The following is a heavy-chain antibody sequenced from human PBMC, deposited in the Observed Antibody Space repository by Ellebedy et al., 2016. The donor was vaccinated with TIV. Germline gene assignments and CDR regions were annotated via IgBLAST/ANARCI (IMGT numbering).Heavy chain of an antibody. CDR3: ATDGGSAEVERRETLSY. J-gene: IGHJ4*02. V-gene: IGHV1-24*01. D-gene: IGHD3-16*01. CDR1: GYTLNDIS. Sequence: AASVKVSCKVSGYTLNDISMHWVRQAPGKGLEWMGGFDPEDGETIYAQKFQGRVTMTEDTSTDTAYMELSSLRSEDAALYYCATDGGSAEVERRETLSYWGLGTLVTVSS. CDR2: FDPEDGET.